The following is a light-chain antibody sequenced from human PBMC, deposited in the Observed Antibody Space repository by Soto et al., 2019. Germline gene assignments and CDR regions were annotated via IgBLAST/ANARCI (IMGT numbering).Light chain of an antibody. CDR1: QSISTY. J-gene: IGKJ5*01. Sequence: DIQMTQSPSTLSASVGDRVTITCRASQSISTYLAWYRHKPGEAPKLLIYKASTLERGVPSRFSGSGSGTDFTLTISSLEPEDFAVYYCQQRSNWITFGQGTRLEIK. CDR2: KAS. CDR3: QQRSNWIT. V-gene: IGKV1-5*03.